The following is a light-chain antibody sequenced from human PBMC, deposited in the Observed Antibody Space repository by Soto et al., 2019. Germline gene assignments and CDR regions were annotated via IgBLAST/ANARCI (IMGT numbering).Light chain of an antibody. CDR1: SSDVGGYNY. CDR3: SSYTSSSTYV. J-gene: IGLJ1*01. Sequence: QSLLTQPASLSASPGQSITISCTGTSSDVGGYNYVSWYQQHPGKAPKLMIYDVSNRPSGISNRFSGSKSGNTASLTISGLQAEDEADYYCSSYTSSSTYVFGTGTKVTVL. CDR2: DVS. V-gene: IGLV2-14*01.